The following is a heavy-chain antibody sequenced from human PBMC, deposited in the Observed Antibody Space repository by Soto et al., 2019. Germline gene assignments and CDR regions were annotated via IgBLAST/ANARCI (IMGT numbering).Heavy chain of an antibody. CDR1: ESTISRDW. J-gene: IGHJ4*02. CDR3: SGGVGDAF. Sequence: EVHLVESGGGLVQTGGSLRLSCAISESTISRDWMNWVRQAPGKGLEWVAHTNQDGSEKYYADSVKGRFTIFRDNAKKSLYLKMNSRRAGDTAMYYCSGGVGDAFWGQGTLVTVAS. V-gene: IGHV3-7*01. CDR2: TNQDGSEK. D-gene: IGHD1-26*01.